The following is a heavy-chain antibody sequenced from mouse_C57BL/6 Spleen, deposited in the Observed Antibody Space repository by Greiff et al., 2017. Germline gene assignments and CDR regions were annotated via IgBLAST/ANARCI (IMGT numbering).Heavy chain of an antibody. D-gene: IGHD2-5*01. CDR2: IWSDGST. CDR1: GFSLTSYG. Sequence: VMLVESGPGLVAPSQSLSITCTVSGFSLTSYGVHWVRQPPGKGLEWLVVIWSDGSTTYNSALKSRLSISKDNSKIQVFLKMNSIQTDDTAMYYCARASNYDWYFDVWGTGTTVTAAS. CDR3: ARASNYDWYFDV. V-gene: IGHV2-6*03. J-gene: IGHJ1*03.